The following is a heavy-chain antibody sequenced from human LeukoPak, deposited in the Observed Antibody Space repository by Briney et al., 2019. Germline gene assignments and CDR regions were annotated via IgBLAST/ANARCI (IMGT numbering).Heavy chain of an antibody. J-gene: IGHJ6*03. CDR2: IIPIFGTA. Sequence: SVKVFCKASGGTFSSYAISWVRQAPGQGLEWMGGIIPIFGTANYAQKFQGRVTITTDESTSTAYMELSSLRSEDTAVYYCASSTMIVYYYYYYMDVWGKGTTVTVSS. D-gene: IGHD3-22*01. CDR3: ASSTMIVYYYYYYMDV. V-gene: IGHV1-69*05. CDR1: GGTFSSYA.